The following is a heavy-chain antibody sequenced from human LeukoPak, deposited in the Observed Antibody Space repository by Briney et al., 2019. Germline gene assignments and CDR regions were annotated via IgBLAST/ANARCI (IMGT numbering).Heavy chain of an antibody. Sequence: PRRSLRLSCAPSGFTFSSYEIDWVRQAPGGGLEWVSYIRSSGSNICYGESVKGRFTISRDNAKNSLYLQMNSLRAEDTAVYYCASVVVGFIGYFDYWGQGTLVTVSS. V-gene: IGHV3-48*03. CDR3: ASVVVGFIGYFDY. D-gene: IGHD2-21*01. J-gene: IGHJ4*02. CDR2: IRSSGSNI. CDR1: GFTFSSYE.